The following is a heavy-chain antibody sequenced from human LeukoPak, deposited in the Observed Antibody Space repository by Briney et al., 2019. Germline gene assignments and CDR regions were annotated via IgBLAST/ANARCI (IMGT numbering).Heavy chain of an antibody. CDR3: AREVVVVIEPAFDI. V-gene: IGHV3-48*01. Sequence: PGGSLRLSCAASGFTFSSYSMNWVRQAPGKGLEWVSYISSSSSTIYYADSVKGRFTISRDNAKNSLYLQMNSLRAEDTAVYYCAREVVVVIEPAFDIWGQGTMVTVSS. D-gene: IGHD2-21*01. CDR1: GFTFSSYS. CDR2: ISSSSSTI. J-gene: IGHJ3*02.